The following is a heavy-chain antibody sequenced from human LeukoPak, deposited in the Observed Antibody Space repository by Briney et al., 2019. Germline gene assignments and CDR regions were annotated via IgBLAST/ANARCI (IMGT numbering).Heavy chain of an antibody. J-gene: IGHJ4*02. D-gene: IGHD6-19*01. CDR3: ARGGRTRGWYWLY. V-gene: IGHV1-18*01. CDR2: ISAYNGNT. Sequence: GASVKVSCKASGYTFTNYGISWVRQAPGQGLEWMGWISAYNGNTNYAHQLQGRVTMTTDASTRTAYMELRSLRSDDTAVFYCARGGRTRGWYWLYWGQGTLVTVSS. CDR1: GYTFTNYG.